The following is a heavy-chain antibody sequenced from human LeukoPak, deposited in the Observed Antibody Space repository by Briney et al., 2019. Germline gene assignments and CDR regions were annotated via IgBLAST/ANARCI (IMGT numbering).Heavy chain of an antibody. V-gene: IGHV3-21*01. CDR1: GFTFSSYS. Sequence: GGSLRLSCAASGFTFSSYSMNWVRQAPGKGLEWVSSTSSSSSYIYYADSVKGRFTISRDNAKNSLYLQMNSLRAEDTAVYYCARDRATAYCGGDCPGSFDYWGQGTLVTVSS. D-gene: IGHD2-21*02. CDR2: TSSSSSYI. J-gene: IGHJ4*02. CDR3: ARDRATAYCGGDCPGSFDY.